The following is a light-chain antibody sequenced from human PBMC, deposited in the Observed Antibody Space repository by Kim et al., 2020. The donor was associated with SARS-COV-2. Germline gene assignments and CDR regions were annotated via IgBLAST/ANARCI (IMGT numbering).Light chain of an antibody. CDR3: QQRSNWRPWT. Sequence: SPGERATPACRASQSVSSYLAWYQQKSGQAPRLLIYDASNRATGIPARFSGSGSGTDFTLTISSLEPEDFAVYYCQQRSNWRPWTFGQGTKVDIK. V-gene: IGKV3-11*01. J-gene: IGKJ1*01. CDR2: DAS. CDR1: QSVSSY.